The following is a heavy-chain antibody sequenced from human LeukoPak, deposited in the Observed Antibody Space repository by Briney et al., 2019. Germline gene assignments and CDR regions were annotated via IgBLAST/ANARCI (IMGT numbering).Heavy chain of an antibody. D-gene: IGHD2-2*01. CDR3: AREGYCSSTSCYGFDP. CDR2: IYYSGST. Sequence: PSETLSLTCTVSGGSISSGGYYWSWIRQHPGKGLEWIGYIYYSGSTYYNPSLKSRVTISVDTSKNQFSLKLSSVTAEDTAVYYCAREGYCSSTSCYGFDPWGQGTLVTVSS. CDR1: GGSISSGGYY. J-gene: IGHJ5*02. V-gene: IGHV4-31*03.